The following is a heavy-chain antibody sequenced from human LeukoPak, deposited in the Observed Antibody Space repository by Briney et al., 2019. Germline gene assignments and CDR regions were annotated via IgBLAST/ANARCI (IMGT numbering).Heavy chain of an antibody. J-gene: IGHJ4*02. D-gene: IGHD2-2*01. CDR3: AIRFWGVPNCSSTSCYSVLHDY. Sequence: NPSETLSLTCTVSGGSISSYYWSWIRQPPGKGLEWIGYIYYSGSTNYNPSLKSRVTISVDTSKNQFSLKLSSVTAADTAVYYCAIRFWGVPNCSSTSCYSVLHDYWGQGTLVTVSS. CDR1: GGSISSYY. CDR2: IYYSGST. V-gene: IGHV4-59*12.